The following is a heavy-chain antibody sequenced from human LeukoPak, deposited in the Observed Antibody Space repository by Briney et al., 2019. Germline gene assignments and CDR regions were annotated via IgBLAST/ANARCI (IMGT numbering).Heavy chain of an antibody. CDR1: GYTFTSYG. CDR3: ARDSPSSSVRYYFDY. V-gene: IGHV1-18*01. Sequence: ASVKVSCKASGYTFTSYGISWVRQAPGQGLEWVGWISAYNGNTNYAQKLQGRVTVTTDTSTSTAYMELRSLRSDDTAVYYCARDSPSSSVRYYFDYWGQGTLVTVSS. CDR2: ISAYNGNT. D-gene: IGHD6-6*01. J-gene: IGHJ4*02.